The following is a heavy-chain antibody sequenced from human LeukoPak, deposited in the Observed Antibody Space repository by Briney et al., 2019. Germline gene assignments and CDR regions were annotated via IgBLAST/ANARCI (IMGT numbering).Heavy chain of an antibody. CDR1: GFTFSSYA. J-gene: IGHJ4*02. CDR2: ISGSGGST. V-gene: IGHV3-23*01. Sequence: GGSLRLSCAASGFTFSSYAMSWVRQAPGKGLEWVSAISGSGGSTYYADSVKGRFTISRDNSKNSLYLQMNSLRAEDTAVYYCARGGVVAATPGYWGQGTLATVSS. CDR3: ARGGVVAATPGY. D-gene: IGHD2-15*01.